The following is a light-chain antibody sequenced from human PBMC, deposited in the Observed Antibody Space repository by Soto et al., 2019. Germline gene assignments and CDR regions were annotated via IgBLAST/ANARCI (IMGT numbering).Light chain of an antibody. Sequence: EIVLTQSPATLPLSPGERATLSCRASQSVSTYLAWYQQKICQAPRLLIYDASSRATGIPARFSGSESGTDFALTINSLEPVDFAVYYCPQRSNWTRYTFGQGTKLQIQ. CDR2: DAS. CDR1: QSVSTY. J-gene: IGKJ2*01. CDR3: PQRSNWTRYT. V-gene: IGKV3-11*01.